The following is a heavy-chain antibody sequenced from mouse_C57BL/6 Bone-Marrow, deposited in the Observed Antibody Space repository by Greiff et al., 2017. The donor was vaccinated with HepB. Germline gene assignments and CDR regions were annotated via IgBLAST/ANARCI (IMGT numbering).Heavy chain of an antibody. CDR2: INSDGGST. CDR1: EYEFPSHD. J-gene: IGHJ4*01. CDR3: ARLGDYDVGNYYAMDY. D-gene: IGHD2-4*01. V-gene: IGHV5-2*01. Sequence: EVQLQESGGGLVQPGESLKLSCESNEYEFPSHDMSWVRKTPEKRLELVAAINSDGGSTYYPDTMERRFIISRDNTKKNLYLQMSSLRSEDTALYYCARLGDYDVGNYYAMDYWGQGTSVTVSS.